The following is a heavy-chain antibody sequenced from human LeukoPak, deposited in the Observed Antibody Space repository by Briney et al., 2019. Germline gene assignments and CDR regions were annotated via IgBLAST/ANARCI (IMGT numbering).Heavy chain of an antibody. CDR3: ARGVYIAAAQYGY. J-gene: IGHJ4*02. CDR1: GGSISNYY. CDR2: IYYSGTT. V-gene: IGHV4-59*01. D-gene: IGHD6-13*01. Sequence: SETLSLTCTVSGGSISNYYWSWIRQPPGKGLEWIGYIYYSGTTNYNPSLKSRVAISVDTSKNQFSLKLNSVTAADTAVYYCARGVYIAAAQYGYWGQGTLVTVSS.